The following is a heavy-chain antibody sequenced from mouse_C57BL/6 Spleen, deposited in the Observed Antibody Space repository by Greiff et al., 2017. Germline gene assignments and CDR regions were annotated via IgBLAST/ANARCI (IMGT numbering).Heavy chain of an antibody. J-gene: IGHJ4*01. D-gene: IGHD1-3*01. V-gene: IGHV1-82*01. Sequence: VQLQQSGPELVKPGASVKISCKASGYAFSSSWMHWVKQRPGKGLEWIGRIDPGDGDTKYNGKFKDKATLTADNSSSTAYMQLSILTSEDAAVDFGAKSCDERSAMDYWGQGTSVTVSS. CDR3: AKSCDERSAMDY. CDR2: IDPGDGDT. CDR1: GYAFSSSW.